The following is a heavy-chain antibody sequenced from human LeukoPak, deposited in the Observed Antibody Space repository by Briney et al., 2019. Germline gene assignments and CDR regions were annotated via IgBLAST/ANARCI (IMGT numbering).Heavy chain of an antibody. V-gene: IGHV1-69*05. D-gene: IGHD6-13*01. CDR2: IIPIFGTA. Sequence: ASVKVSCKASGGTFSSYAISWVRQAPGQGLEWMGGIIPIFGTANYAQKFQGRVTITTDESTSTAYMELSSLRSEDTAVYYCARGSSRTGHWFDPWGQGTLVTVSS. CDR1: GGTFSSYA. CDR3: ARGSSRTGHWFDP. J-gene: IGHJ5*02.